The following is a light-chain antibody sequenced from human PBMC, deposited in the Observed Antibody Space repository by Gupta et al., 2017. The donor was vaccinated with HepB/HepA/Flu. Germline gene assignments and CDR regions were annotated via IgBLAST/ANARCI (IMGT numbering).Light chain of an antibody. CDR3: QQANSFPLT. CDR1: QYVSTW. V-gene: IGKV1-12*01. J-gene: IGKJ4*01. CDR2: AAS. Sequence: DIQLTQSPSSVSASVGDRVTITCRASQYVSTWLAWFQQKPGKAPNLLIYAASNLQSGVPSRVSGSGSGTDFTLTISNLQPEDFATYYCQQANSFPLTFGGGTKVEIK.